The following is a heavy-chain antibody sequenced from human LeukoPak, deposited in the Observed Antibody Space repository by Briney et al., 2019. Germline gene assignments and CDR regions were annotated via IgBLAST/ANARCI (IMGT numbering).Heavy chain of an antibody. D-gene: IGHD3-10*01. Sequence: GGSLRLSCAASGVTFSSYAMHWVRQAPGKGLEWVAVISYDGSKKHYADSVKGRFTISRDNSKNTLYLQMNSLRAEVTAVYYCADSGTDSYYFDYWGQGALVTVSS. CDR3: ADSGTDSYYFDY. V-gene: IGHV3-30-3*01. CDR1: GVTFSSYA. J-gene: IGHJ4*02. CDR2: ISYDGSKK.